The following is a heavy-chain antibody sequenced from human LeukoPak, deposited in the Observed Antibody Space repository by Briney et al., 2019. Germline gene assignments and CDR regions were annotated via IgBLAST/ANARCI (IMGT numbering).Heavy chain of an antibody. D-gene: IGHD3-3*01. CDR1: GGSISSGGYF. CDR3: ARGSSDDFWSGYHYYYFDY. CDR2: IYHSGST. V-gene: IGHV4-30-2*01. J-gene: IGHJ4*02. Sequence: SETLSLTCTVSGGSISSGGYFWSWIRQPPGKGLEWIGYIYHSGSTYYNPSLKSRVTISVDRSKNQFSLKLSSVTAADTAVYYCARGSSDDFWSGYHYYYFDYWGQGTLVTVSS.